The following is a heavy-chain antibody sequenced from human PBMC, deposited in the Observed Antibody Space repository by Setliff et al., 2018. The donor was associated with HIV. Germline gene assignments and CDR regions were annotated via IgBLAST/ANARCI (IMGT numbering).Heavy chain of an antibody. CDR2: IIPILGVA. CDR3: VRGVQSPPHYSYYYMDV. V-gene: IGHV1-69*02. J-gene: IGHJ6*03. CDR1: RSTFNSHT. Sequence: SVKVSCKASRSTFNSHTINWVRQAPGQGLDWMGRIIPILGVANYAQRFQGKVTTTADKSTSTAYMELTSLRFDDTAMYYCVRGVQSPPHYSYYYMDVWGEGTMVTV. D-gene: IGHD3-3*01.